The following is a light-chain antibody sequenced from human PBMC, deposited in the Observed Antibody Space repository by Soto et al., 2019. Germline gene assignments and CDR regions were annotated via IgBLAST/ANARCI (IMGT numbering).Light chain of an antibody. CDR3: CSYAGSYTYV. CDR2: DVN. J-gene: IGLJ1*01. V-gene: IGLV2-11*01. CDR1: SSDVGGYNY. Sequence: QSVLTQPRSVSGSPGQSVTISCTGTSSDVGGYNYVSWYQQHPGKAPKLMIYDVNLRPSGVPDRSSGSKSGNTASLTISGLQTEDEADYYCCSYAGSYTYVFATGTKVTVL.